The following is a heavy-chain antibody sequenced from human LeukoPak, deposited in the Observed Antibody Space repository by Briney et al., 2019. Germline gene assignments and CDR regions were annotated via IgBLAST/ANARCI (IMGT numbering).Heavy chain of an antibody. D-gene: IGHD3-22*01. V-gene: IGHV3-33*06. J-gene: IGHJ4*02. CDR2: IWYDGSNK. Sequence: GRSLRLSCAASGFTFSSYGMHWVRQAPGKGLEWVAVIWYDGSNKYYADSVKGRFTISRDNSKNTLYLQMNSLRAEDTAVYYCAKDRVAGYYYDSSSYLDYWGQGTLVTVSS. CDR1: GFTFSSYG. CDR3: AKDRVAGYYYDSSSYLDY.